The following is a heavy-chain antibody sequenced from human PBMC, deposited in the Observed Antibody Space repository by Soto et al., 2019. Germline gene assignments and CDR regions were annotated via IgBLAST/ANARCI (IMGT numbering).Heavy chain of an antibody. V-gene: IGHV4-59*08. CDR1: GGSISSYY. CDR3: SRHTVILFTVTTMDNWFYP. D-gene: IGHD4-17*01. Sequence: LSLTCTFSGGSISSYYWSWIRQPPGKGLEWIGYIYYSGSTNYNPSLKSRVTISVDTSKNQFSLKLSSVTAADTAVYYCSRHTVILFTVTTMDNWFYPWGQGTLVTVSS. J-gene: IGHJ5*02. CDR2: IYYSGST.